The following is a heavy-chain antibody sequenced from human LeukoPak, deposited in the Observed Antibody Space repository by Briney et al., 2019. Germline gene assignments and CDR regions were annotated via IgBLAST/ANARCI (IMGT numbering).Heavy chain of an antibody. CDR1: GFDFSDYT. CDR3: ARMTMIRGINMFDY. J-gene: IGHJ4*02. Sequence: GGFLRLSCAASGFDFSDYTMIWVRQAPGKGLEWVSSINSRSNYIYYADSVKGRFTISKDNAKNSLYLQMNSLRAEDTAVYYCARMTMIRGINMFDYWGQGTLVSVSS. V-gene: IGHV3-21*01. CDR2: INSRSNYI. D-gene: IGHD3-10*01.